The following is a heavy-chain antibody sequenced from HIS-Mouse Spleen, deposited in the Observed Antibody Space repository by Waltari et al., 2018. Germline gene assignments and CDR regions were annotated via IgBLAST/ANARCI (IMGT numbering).Heavy chain of an antibody. D-gene: IGHD3-22*01. J-gene: IGHJ3*02. CDR3: TTDFSSRRYYYDSSLTPDAFDI. CDR1: VFTFGNAW. Sequence: EVQLVESGGGLVKPGGSLRLSCAASVFTFGNAWMSWVRTAPGQGLGWGVRIKSKTDGGTTDYAAPVKGRFTISRDDSKNTLYLQMNSLKTEDTAVYYCTTDFSSRRYYYDSSLTPDAFDIWGQGTMVTVSS. CDR2: IKSKTDGGTT. V-gene: IGHV3-15*01.